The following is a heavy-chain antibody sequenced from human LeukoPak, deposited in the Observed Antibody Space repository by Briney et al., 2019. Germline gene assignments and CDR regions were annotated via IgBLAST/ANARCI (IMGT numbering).Heavy chain of an antibody. J-gene: IGHJ6*02. CDR1: GYTFTSYG. V-gene: IGHV1-18*01. Sequence: GSVKVSCKASGYTFTSYGISWVRQAPGQGLEWMGWISAYNGNTNYAQKLQGRVTITTDTSTSTAYMELRSLRSDDTAVYYCARDYTPGIAVAGTHYYYGMDVWGQGTTVTVSS. CDR3: ARDYTPGIAVAGTHYYYGMDV. CDR2: ISAYNGNT. D-gene: IGHD6-19*01.